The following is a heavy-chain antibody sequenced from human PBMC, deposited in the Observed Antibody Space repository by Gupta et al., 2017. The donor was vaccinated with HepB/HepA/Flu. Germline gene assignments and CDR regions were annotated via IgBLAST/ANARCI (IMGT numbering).Heavy chain of an antibody. V-gene: IGHV3-30*18. CDR3: AKEGIAYCGGDCNLSFDY. CDR2: ISYDGSNK. Sequence: APGKGLEWVAVISYDGSNKYYADSVKGRFTISRDNSKNTQYLQMNSLRAEDTAVYYCAKEGIAYCGGDCNLSFDYWGQGTLVTVSS. D-gene: IGHD2-21*02. J-gene: IGHJ4*02.